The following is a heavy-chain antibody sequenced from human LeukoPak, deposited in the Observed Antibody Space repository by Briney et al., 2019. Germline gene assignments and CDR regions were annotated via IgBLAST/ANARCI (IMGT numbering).Heavy chain of an antibody. D-gene: IGHD3-10*01. CDR3: AKDGEVSWFGPESY. Sequence: GGSLRLSCAASGFTFSSYGMHWVLQAPGKGLEWVALISLDGSNKDYAESVKGRFTISRDSSKNTLYLQMNSLRAEDTAVYYCAKDGEVSWFGPESYWGQGTLVAVSS. J-gene: IGHJ4*02. CDR2: ISLDGSNK. V-gene: IGHV3-30*18. CDR1: GFTFSSYG.